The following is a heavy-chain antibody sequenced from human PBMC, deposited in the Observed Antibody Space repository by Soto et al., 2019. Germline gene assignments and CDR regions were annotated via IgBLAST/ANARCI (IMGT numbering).Heavy chain of an antibody. CDR2: IDSSGEK. CDR3: ARRHLAVAVSPWFDP. J-gene: IGHJ5*02. CDR1: GLSITDSEMG. Sequence: QVTLKESGPVLVKPTETLTLRCTVSGLSITDSEMGVSWIRQPPGQPLEWLAHIDSSGEKSYRTFLKSRLAIPKDTSKSQIVLTMKNMEPADTAPYYCARRHLAVAVSPWFDPWGQGIPVTVSS. D-gene: IGHD6-19*01. V-gene: IGHV2-26*01.